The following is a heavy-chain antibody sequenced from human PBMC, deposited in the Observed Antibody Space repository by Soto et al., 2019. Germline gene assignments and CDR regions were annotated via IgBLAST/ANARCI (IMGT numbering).Heavy chain of an antibody. J-gene: IGHJ4*02. CDR2: LQYSGGT. CDR1: GGSISSSTYY. CDR3: AHSYASGHI. D-gene: IGHD3-10*01. Sequence: QLQLQESGPGLVKPSETLSLTCTVSGGSISSSTYYWAWIRQPPGKGLEYIGSLQYSGGTYYHPSHTNRITLSVDTSRNQFSLKMTSVTTADTAVYYCAHSYASGHIWGQGTLVTVSS. V-gene: IGHV4-39*01.